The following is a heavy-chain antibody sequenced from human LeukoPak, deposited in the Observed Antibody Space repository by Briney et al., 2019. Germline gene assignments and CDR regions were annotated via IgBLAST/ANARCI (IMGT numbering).Heavy chain of an antibody. CDR3: GRGQWSRSRAKPYFDY. D-gene: IGHD6-19*01. J-gene: IGHJ4*02. CDR2: IIPILGIA. V-gene: IGHV1-69*04. CDR1: GCTFSGYY. Sequence: SVKVSCKASGCTFSGYYISWVRQAPGQGLEWMGRIIPILGIANYAQKFQGRVTITADKSTSTAYMELSTLRSEDTAVYYCGRGQWSRSRAKPYFDYWGQGTLVTVSS.